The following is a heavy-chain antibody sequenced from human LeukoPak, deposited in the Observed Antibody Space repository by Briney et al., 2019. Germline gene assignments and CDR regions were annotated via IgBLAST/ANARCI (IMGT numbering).Heavy chain of an antibody. CDR2: ISGSGEST. CDR1: GFTFRSYD. Sequence: GGSLRLSCAVSGFTFRSYDMSWVRQAPGKGLEWVSGISGSGESTYYANSVKGRFTISRDTSKNALYLHMNSLRVEDTAVYYCAKVGQNYHILTYYFDYWGQGTLVTVPS. J-gene: IGHJ4*02. D-gene: IGHD3-9*01. V-gene: IGHV3-23*01. CDR3: AKVGQNYHILTYYFDY.